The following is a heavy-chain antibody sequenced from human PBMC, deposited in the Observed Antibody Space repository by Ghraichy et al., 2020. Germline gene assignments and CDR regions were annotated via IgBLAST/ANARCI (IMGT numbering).Heavy chain of an antibody. CDR3: ARDGVDDAFDI. CDR2: IYYSGST. V-gene: IGHV4-59*01. J-gene: IGHJ3*02. D-gene: IGHD2-15*01. CDR1: GGSISSYY. Sequence: SQTLSLTCTVSGGSISSYYWSWIRQPPGKGLEWIGYIYYSGSTNYNPSLKSRVTISVDTSKNQFSLKLSSVTAADTAVYYCARDGVDDAFDIWGQGTMVTVSS.